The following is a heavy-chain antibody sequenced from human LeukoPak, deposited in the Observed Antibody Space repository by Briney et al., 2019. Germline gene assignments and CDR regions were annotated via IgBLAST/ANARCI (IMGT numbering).Heavy chain of an antibody. D-gene: IGHD6-19*01. CDR3: ARARPIAVAGKDYYYYMDV. CDR2: IYTSGST. V-gene: IGHV4-61*02. Sequence: SETLSLTCTVSGGSISSGSYYWSWIRQPAGKGLEWIGRIYTSGSTNYNPSLKSRVTISVDTSKNQFSLKLSSVTAADTAVYYCARARPIAVAGKDYYYYMDVWGKGTTVTISS. CDR1: GGSISSGSYY. J-gene: IGHJ6*03.